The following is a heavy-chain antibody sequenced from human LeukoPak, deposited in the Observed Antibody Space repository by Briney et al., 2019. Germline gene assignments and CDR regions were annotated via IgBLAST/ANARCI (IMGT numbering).Heavy chain of an antibody. D-gene: IGHD2/OR15-2a*01. J-gene: IGHJ5*02. V-gene: IGHV4-4*02. CDR1: GGSISSSNW. CDR3: ARVTTWLIPNCFDP. Sequence: SGTLSLTCAVSGGSISSSNWWSWVRQPPGKGLEWIGEIYHSGTTNYNPSLKSRVTISVDKSKNQFSLKLSSVTAADTAVYYCARVTTWLIPNCFDPWGQGTLVTVSS. CDR2: IYHSGTT.